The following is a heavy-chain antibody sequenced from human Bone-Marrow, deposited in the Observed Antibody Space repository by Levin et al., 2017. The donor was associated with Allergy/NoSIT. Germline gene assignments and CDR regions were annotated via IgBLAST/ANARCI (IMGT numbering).Heavy chain of an antibody. J-gene: IGHJ4*02. Sequence: GGSLRLSCAASGFTFSSYAMSWVRQAPGKGLEWVSAISGSGGSTYYADSVKGRFTISRDNSKNTLYLQMNSLRAEDTAVYYCAKNDYSSGWLRPVDYWGQGTLVTVSS. D-gene: IGHD6-19*01. V-gene: IGHV3-23*01. CDR2: ISGSGGST. CDR1: GFTFSSYA. CDR3: AKNDYSSGWLRPVDY.